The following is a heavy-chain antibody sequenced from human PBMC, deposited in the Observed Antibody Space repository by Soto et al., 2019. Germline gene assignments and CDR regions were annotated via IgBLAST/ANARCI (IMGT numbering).Heavy chain of an antibody. J-gene: IGHJ3*02. CDR2: ISWNSGSI. V-gene: IGHV3-9*01. D-gene: IGHD2-2*01. CDR1: GFTFDDYA. Sequence: GGSLRLSCAASGFTFDDYAMHWVRQAPGKGLEWVSGISWNSGSIGYADSVKGRFTISRDNAKNSLYLQMNSLRAEDTALYYCAKDSTMEVPAAMGSAFDIWGQGTMVTVS. CDR3: AKDSTMEVPAAMGSAFDI.